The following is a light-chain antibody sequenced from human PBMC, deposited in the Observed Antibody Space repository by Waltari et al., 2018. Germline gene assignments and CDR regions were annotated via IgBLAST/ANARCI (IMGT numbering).Light chain of an antibody. J-gene: IGLJ3*02. CDR1: TGDGGNSNF. Sequence: QSALTQPASVSGAPGQSITIPCTGTTGDGGNSNFVSWYQPHPGNVPNLIIYEVIKRPSGISDRFTGSKSGNTASLSISGLQAEDEADYYCCSYVQKDVWLFGGGTKVTVL. CDR2: EVI. CDR3: CSYVQKDVWL. V-gene: IGLV2-23*02.